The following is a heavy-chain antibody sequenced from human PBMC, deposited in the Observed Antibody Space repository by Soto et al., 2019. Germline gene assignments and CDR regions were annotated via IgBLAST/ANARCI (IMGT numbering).Heavy chain of an antibody. Sequence: EVQLVESGGGLVQPGGSLRLSCAASGFTFSSYSMNWVRQAPGKGLEWVSYISSSSSTIYYADSVKGRFTISRDNAKKSLYPQMNHPGERDTAGLYLAGDGGSLGFRGQGTLVTVSS. CDR2: ISSSSSTI. V-gene: IGHV3-48*02. D-gene: IGHD1-26*01. J-gene: IGHJ4*02. CDR3: AGDGGSLGF. CDR1: GFTFSSYS.